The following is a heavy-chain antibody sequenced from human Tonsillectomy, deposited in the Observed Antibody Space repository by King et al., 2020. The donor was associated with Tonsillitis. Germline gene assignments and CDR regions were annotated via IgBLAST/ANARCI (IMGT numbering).Heavy chain of an antibody. CDR1: GGSISSYY. Sequence: QLQESGPGLVKPSETLSLTCTVSGGSISSYYWGWIRQPPGKGLEWIGYIYYSGSTNYNPSLKSRVTISVDTSKNQFSLKLSSVTAADTAVYYCARGRRGDSGGYYKNLYWNYWGQGTLVTVSS. D-gene: IGHD3-22*01. CDR2: IYYSGST. J-gene: IGHJ4*02. CDR3: ARGRRGDSGGYYKNLYWNY. V-gene: IGHV4-59*01.